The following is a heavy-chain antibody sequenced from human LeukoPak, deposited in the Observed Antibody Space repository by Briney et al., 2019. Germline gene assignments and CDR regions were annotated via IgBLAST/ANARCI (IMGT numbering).Heavy chain of an antibody. J-gene: IGHJ4*02. D-gene: IGHD3-16*01. V-gene: IGHV4-38-2*02. CDR2: IYYSGST. CDR3: ARHGMGADYYFDY. Sequence: SETLFLTCTVSGYSISSGYYWGWIRQPPGKGLEWIGSIYYSGSTYYNPSLKSRVTISVDTSKNQFSLKLSSVTAADTAVYYCARHGMGADYYFDYWGQGTLVTVSS. CDR1: GYSISSGYY.